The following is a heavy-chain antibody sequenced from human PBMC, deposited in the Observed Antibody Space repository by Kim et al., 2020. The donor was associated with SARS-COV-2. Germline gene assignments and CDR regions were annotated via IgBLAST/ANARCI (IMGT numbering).Heavy chain of an antibody. CDR1: GGSISSYY. CDR2: IYTSGST. CDR3: AGGDSRTAPGYYYYYGMDV. Sequence: SETLSLTCTVSGGSISSYYWSWIRQPAGKGLEWIGRIYTSGSTNYNPSLKSRVTMSVDTSKNQFSLKLSSVTAADTAVYYCAGGDSRTAPGYYYYYGMDVWGQGTTVTVSS. D-gene: IGHD6-13*01. V-gene: IGHV4-4*07. J-gene: IGHJ6*02.